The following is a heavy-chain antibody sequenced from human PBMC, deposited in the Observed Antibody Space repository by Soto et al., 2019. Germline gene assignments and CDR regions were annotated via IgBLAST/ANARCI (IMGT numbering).Heavy chain of an antibody. D-gene: IGHD2-8*01. Sequence: SETLSLTCTVSGTSISSYYWSWIRQPPGKGLEWIANIHYSGTTNYNPSLASRVTLSVDTSKNQFSLKMTYVTAADRAMYFCARYNSYAIDYWGRGTLVTVSS. CDR2: IHYSGTT. CDR1: GTSISSYY. J-gene: IGHJ4*02. V-gene: IGHV4-59*01. CDR3: ARYNSYAIDY.